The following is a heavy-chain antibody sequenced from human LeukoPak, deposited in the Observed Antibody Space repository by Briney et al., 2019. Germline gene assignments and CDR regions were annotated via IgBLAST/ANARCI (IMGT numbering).Heavy chain of an antibody. CDR1: GGSISSYY. D-gene: IGHD2-21*02. V-gene: IGHV4-59*01. CDR3: ARFSLGGDHDY. Sequence: PSETLSLTCTVSGGSISSYYWSWIRQPPGKGLEWIGYIYYSGSTNYNPSLESRVTISVDTSKNQFSLKLSSVTAADTAVYYCARFSLGGDHDYWGQGTLVTVSS. CDR2: IYYSGST. J-gene: IGHJ4*02.